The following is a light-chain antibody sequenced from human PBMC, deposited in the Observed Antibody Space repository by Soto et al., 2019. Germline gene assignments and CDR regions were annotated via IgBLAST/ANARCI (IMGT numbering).Light chain of an antibody. Sequence: QSVLTQPPSASGTPGQRVAISCSGSSSNIGSNAVNWYQQLPGAAPKLLIYKNNLRPSGVPDRFSGSKSGASASLAISGLQSEDGSDYYCAAWDDSLKGLVFGGGTKLTVL. CDR2: KNN. V-gene: IGLV1-44*01. CDR3: AAWDDSLKGLV. CDR1: SSNIGSNA. J-gene: IGLJ3*02.